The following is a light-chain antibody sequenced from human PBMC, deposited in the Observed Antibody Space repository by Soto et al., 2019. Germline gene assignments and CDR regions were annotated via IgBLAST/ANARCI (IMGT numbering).Light chain of an antibody. CDR2: DTS. CDR1: QGICDT. Sequence: EVVMTQSPATLAVSPGEGATLSCRASQGICDTLAWYQHKPCQTPRLLIYDTSTRATGVPARFSGSRSGTEFTLTINSLQSEDFAVYYCQRYNNWPLTFGGGTKVESK. CDR3: QRYNNWPLT. J-gene: IGKJ4*01. V-gene: IGKV3-15*01.